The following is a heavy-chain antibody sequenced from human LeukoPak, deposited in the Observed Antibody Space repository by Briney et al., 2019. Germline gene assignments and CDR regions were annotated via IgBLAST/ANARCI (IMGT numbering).Heavy chain of an antibody. J-gene: IGHJ5*02. CDR3: ARGLGGGWFDP. CDR2: IYYSGST. Sequence: SETLSLTCTVSGGSISSSSYYWGWIRQPPGKGLEWIGSIYYSGSTYYNPSLKSRVTISVDTSKNQFSLKLSSVTSADTAVYYCARGLGGGWFDPWGQGTLVTVSS. CDR1: GGSISSSSYY. V-gene: IGHV4-39*07. D-gene: IGHD5/OR15-5a*01.